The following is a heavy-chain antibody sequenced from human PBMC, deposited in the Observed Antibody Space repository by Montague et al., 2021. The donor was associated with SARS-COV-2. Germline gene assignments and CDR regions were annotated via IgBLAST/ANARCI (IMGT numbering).Heavy chain of an antibody. D-gene: IGHD6-19*01. Sequence: SETLSLTCGVTGGSLSGYYWSWIRQAPGKGLEWIGEISHSGNTNYNQSFNSRLAMSVDTSKDHFSLKLSSVTAADTAVYYCVRGPYTSGLRRHFVMDVWGQGTAVTVSS. CDR3: VRGPYTSGLRRHFVMDV. CDR2: ISHSGNT. CDR1: GGSLSGYY. V-gene: IGHV4-34*01. J-gene: IGHJ6*02.